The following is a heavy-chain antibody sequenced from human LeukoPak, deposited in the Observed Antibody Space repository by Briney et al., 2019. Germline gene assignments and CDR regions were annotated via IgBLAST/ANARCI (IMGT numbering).Heavy chain of an antibody. CDR1: GFTFSNYW. V-gene: IGHV3-7*01. J-gene: IGHJ4*02. CDR2: IKDDGSGK. D-gene: IGHD6-13*01. Sequence: QAGGSLRLSRAASGFTFSNYWMSWVRQAPGKGLEWVANIKDDGSGKYYVDSLKGRFTISRDNAKNSLYLQMNSLRAEDTAVYYCARVGYSSSWSPSDYWGQGALVTVSS. CDR3: ARVGYSSSWSPSDY.